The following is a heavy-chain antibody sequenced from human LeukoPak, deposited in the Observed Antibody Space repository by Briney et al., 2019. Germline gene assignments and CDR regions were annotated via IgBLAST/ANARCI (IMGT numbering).Heavy chain of an antibody. D-gene: IGHD1-26*01. J-gene: IGHJ4*02. CDR2: INHSGST. CDR1: GGSFSGYY. V-gene: IGHV4-34*01. CDR3: ARGPGSGSYSVYYFDY. Sequence: SETLSLTCAVYGGSFSGYYWSWIRQPPGKGLEWIGEINHSGSTNYNLSLKSRVTISVDTSKNQFSLKLSSVTAADTAVYYCARGPGSGSYSVYYFDYWGQGTLVTVSS.